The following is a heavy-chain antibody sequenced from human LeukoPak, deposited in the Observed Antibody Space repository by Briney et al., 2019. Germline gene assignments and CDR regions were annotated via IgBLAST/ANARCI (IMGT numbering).Heavy chain of an antibody. CDR2: LDPEDGEA. Sequence: GASVKVSCKVSGYTLSDLAMHWVRQAPGKGLEWMGGLDPEDGEAIYAQPLQGRVTMTEDTSSDTAYMVLSSLRSEDTAVYYCATRNFGDCGAFDIWGQGTMVTVSS. J-gene: IGHJ3*02. CDR3: ATRNFGDCGAFDI. D-gene: IGHD4-17*01. V-gene: IGHV1-24*01. CDR1: GYTLSDLA.